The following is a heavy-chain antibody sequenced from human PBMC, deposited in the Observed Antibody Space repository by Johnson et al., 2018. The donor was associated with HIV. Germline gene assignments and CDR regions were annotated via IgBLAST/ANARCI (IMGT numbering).Heavy chain of an antibody. CDR2: IYSGGST. D-gene: IGHD1-26*01. Sequence: VQLVESGGGLIQPGGSLRLSCAVSGFSVRSNYMSWVRQAPGKGLEWVSVIYSGGSTYYADSVQGRFTISRDNSKNNLYLQMSSLRDADKAIYYCARDQRARGSYFLFGVRYAFDIWGQGTMVTVSS. V-gene: IGHV3-66*03. CDR3: ARDQRARGSYFLFGVRYAFDI. J-gene: IGHJ3*02. CDR1: GFSVRSNY.